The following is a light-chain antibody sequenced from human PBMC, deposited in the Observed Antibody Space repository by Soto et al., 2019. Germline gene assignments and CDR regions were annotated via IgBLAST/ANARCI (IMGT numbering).Light chain of an antibody. CDR3: QQYNNWPPWT. Sequence: IVLTQSPATLSVSPGESAPLSCRARQSVSSSKLSWYQQHPGQAPRLLIFGASNSANGIPATFSGSGSGTEFTLTISSLQPADYAVYYYQQYNNWPPWTCGQGTQVDIK. CDR1: QSVSSS. J-gene: IGKJ1*01. CDR2: GAS. V-gene: IGKV3-15*01.